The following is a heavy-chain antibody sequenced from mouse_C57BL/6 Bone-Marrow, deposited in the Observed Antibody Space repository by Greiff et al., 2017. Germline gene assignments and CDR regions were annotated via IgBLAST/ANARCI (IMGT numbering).Heavy chain of an antibody. Sequence: EVHLVESGGDLVKPGGSLKLSCAASGFTFSSYGMSWVRQTPDKRLEWVATISSGGSYTYYPDSVKGRFTISRDNAKNTLYLQMSSLKSEDTAMYYCARVITTVVATSDVWGTGTTVTVSS. J-gene: IGHJ1*03. V-gene: IGHV5-6*01. CDR1: GFTFSSYG. D-gene: IGHD1-1*01. CDR2: ISSGGSYT. CDR3: ARVITTVVATSDV.